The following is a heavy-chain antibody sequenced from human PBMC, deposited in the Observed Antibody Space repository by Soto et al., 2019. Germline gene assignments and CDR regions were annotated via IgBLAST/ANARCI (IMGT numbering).Heavy chain of an antibody. CDR3: ARDFVSAYYYYGMDV. J-gene: IGHJ6*02. CDR2: IYYSGST. D-gene: IGHD3-10*01. Sequence: SETLSLTCTFSGGSIRSYYWSWIRPPPGKGLEWIGYIYYSGSTYYNPSLKSRVTISVDTSKNQFSLKLSSVTAADTAVYYCARDFVSAYYYYGMDVWGQGTTVTVSS. V-gene: IGHV4-59*06. CDR1: GGSIRSYY.